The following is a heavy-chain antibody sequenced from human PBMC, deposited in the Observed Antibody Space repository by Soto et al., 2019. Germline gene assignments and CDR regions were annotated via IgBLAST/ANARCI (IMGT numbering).Heavy chain of an antibody. CDR1: GGTFSSYA. J-gene: IGHJ6*02. CDR2: IIPIFGTA. V-gene: IGHV1-69*01. Sequence: VQLVQSGAEVKKPGSSVKVSCKASGGTFSSYAISWVRQAPGQGLEWMGGIIPIFGTANYAQKFQGRVTITADESTSTAYMELSSLRSEDTAVYYGAGRIVVVTATRHYYYDDGMDVWCQGTTVTVAS. CDR3: AGRIVVVTATRHYYYDDGMDV. D-gene: IGHD2-21*02.